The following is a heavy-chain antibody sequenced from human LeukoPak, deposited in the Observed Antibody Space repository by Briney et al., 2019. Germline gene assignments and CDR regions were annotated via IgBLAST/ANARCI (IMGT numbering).Heavy chain of an antibody. D-gene: IGHD6-19*01. CDR1: GFTFSSYA. V-gene: IGHV3-23*01. CDR3: AKGGRAVDYFDY. CDR2: ISGSGGRA. Sequence: PGGSLRLSCAASGFTFSSYAMSWVRQAPGKGLEWVSAISGSGGRAYYAHTLKSRFTISRDNSKNTLYLQMNSLRAEDTAVYYCAKGGRAVDYFDYWGQGTLVTVSS. J-gene: IGHJ4*02.